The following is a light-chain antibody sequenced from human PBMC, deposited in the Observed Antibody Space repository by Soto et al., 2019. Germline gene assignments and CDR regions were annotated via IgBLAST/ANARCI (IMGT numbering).Light chain of an antibody. J-gene: IGLJ1*01. CDR3: QSYDSSLSGFYV. CDR1: ISNIWANPD. Sequence: QSVLTRPPSVRGAPGQRATISCTGSISNIWANPDVHWYQQLAGAAPKLLIYGNSNRPSGVSDRFSGSKSGTSASLAITGLQAEDEVDYYCQSYDSSLSGFYVFGTGTKVTV. CDR2: GNS. V-gene: IGLV1-40*01.